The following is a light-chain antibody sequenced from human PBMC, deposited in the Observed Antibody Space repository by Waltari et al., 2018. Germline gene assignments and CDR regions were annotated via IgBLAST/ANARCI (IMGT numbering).Light chain of an antibody. CDR2: EGN. CDR1: SRDVGTYTL. J-gene: IGLJ3*02. V-gene: IGLV2-23*01. Sequence: QSALTQPASVSGSPGQSITIPCTGTSRDVGTYTLVSWYQHHPDKAPKLIIYEGNKRPSGVSNRFSGSKSGNTASLTISGLQAEDEADYYCCSFAAGSILVFGGGTKLTVL. CDR3: CSFAAGSILV.